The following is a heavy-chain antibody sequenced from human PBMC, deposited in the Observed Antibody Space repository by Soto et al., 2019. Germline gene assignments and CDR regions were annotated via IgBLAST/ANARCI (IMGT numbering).Heavy chain of an antibody. CDR2: ISSSSSYI. J-gene: IGHJ6*02. CDR1: GFTFSSYS. D-gene: IGHD6-13*01. CDR3: ARVLRGSSSWYSPTYYYYGMDV. Sequence: GGSLRLSCAASGFTFSSYSMNWVRQAPGKGLEWVSSISSSSSYIYYADSVKGRFTISRDNAKNSLYLQMNSLRAGDTAVYYCARVLRGSSSWYSPTYYYYGMDVWGQGTTVTVPS. V-gene: IGHV3-21*01.